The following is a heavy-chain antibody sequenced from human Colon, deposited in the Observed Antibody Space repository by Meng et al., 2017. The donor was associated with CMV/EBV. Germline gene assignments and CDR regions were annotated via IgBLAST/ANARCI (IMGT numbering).Heavy chain of an antibody. V-gene: IGHV3-7*03. Sequence: GESLKISCAASGFSFSDYWVTWVRQRPGKGLELVANMSPAENESSYGDSVEGRFTMSRDNAKDSLYLDMTSLRADDTAVYFCATDFGWYRRIYWGQGTLVTVSS. CDR1: GFSFSDYW. D-gene: IGHD6-19*01. CDR3: ATDFGWYRRIY. CDR2: MSPAENES. J-gene: IGHJ4*01.